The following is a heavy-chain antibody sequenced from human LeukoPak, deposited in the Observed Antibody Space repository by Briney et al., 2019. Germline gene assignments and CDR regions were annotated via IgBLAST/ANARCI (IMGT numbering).Heavy chain of an antibody. Sequence: PSETLSLTCTVSGGSISSSSYYWGWIRQPPGKGLEWIGSIYYSGSTYYNPSLKSRATISVDTSKNQFSLKLSSVTAADTAVYYCARVRDFWSGYYRGFDYWGQGTLVTVSS. CDR2: IYYSGST. V-gene: IGHV4-39*01. D-gene: IGHD3-3*01. J-gene: IGHJ4*02. CDR3: ARVRDFWSGYYRGFDY. CDR1: GGSISSSSYY.